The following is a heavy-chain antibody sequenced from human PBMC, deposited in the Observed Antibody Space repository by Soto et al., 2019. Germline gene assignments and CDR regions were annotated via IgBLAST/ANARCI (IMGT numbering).Heavy chain of an antibody. CDR1: GGTFSRYS. CDR2: IIPIFGIA. D-gene: IGHD2-2*01. CDR3: AREDRDRETGLVPAAIDGMDV. V-gene: IGHV1-69*08. J-gene: IGHJ6*02. Sequence: QVQLVQSGAEVKKPGSSVKVSCKASGGTFSRYSITWVRQAPGHGLEWIGRIIPIFGIASYAQKFHGRVTITADESTSTAYSEVGSLRSDDTAVYYCAREDRDRETGLVPAAIDGMDVWGQGTTVTVSS.